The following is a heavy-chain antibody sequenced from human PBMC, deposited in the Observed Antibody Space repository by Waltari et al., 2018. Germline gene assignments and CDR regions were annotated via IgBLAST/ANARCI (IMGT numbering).Heavy chain of an antibody. D-gene: IGHD6-13*01. CDR1: GGSISSSSYY. V-gene: IGHV4-39*01. Sequence: QLQLQESGPGLVKPSETLSLTCTVSGGSISSSSYYWGWIRQPPGKGLEWVGSIYYSGSTYYNPSLKSRVTISVDTSKNQCSLKLSSVTAADTAVYYCARKWGIAAAGMVDYWGQGTLVTVSS. J-gene: IGHJ4*02. CDR2: IYYSGST. CDR3: ARKWGIAAAGMVDY.